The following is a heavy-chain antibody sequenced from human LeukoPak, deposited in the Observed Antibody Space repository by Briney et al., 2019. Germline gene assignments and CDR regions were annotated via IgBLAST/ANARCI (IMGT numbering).Heavy chain of an antibody. CDR2: IKQDGSEE. V-gene: IGHV3-7*01. CDR1: GFTFSSYW. CDR3: ARDRVIITD. Sequence: PGGSLRLSCAASGFTFSSYWMTWVRQAPGKGLEWVANIKQDGSEEYYVDSVKGRFIISRDNAENSLYLQMNSLRAEDTAVYYCARDRVIITDWGQGTLVTVSS. J-gene: IGHJ4*02. D-gene: IGHD3-10*01.